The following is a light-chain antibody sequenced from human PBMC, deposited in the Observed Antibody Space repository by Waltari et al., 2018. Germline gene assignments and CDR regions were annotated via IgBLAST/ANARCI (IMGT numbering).Light chain of an antibody. Sequence: AIQMTQSPSSLSASVGDRVTITCRASQGIRYDLGWYQQKPGKAPKLLIFAASTLQSGVPTRFSGSESGTDFTLTISSLQAEDVALYYCQQYYSTPYTFGQGTKLEIK. CDR3: QQYYSTPYT. J-gene: IGKJ2*01. CDR2: AAS. V-gene: IGKV1-6*01. CDR1: QGIRYD.